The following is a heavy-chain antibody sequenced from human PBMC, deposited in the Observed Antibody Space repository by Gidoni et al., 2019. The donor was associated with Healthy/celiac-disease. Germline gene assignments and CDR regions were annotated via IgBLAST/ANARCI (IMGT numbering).Heavy chain of an antibody. CDR3: ARDHYGSGSYYALRNWYFDL. V-gene: IGHV1-69*06. CDR2: IIPIFGTA. Sequence: QVQLVQSGAEVKKPGSSVQVSCKASGGTFSSYAISWVRQAPGQGLEWMGGIIPIFGTANYAQKFQGRVTITADKSTSTAYMELSSLRSEDTAVYYCARDHYGSGSYYALRNWYFDLWGRGTLVTVSS. CDR1: GGTFSSYA. D-gene: IGHD3-10*01. J-gene: IGHJ2*01.